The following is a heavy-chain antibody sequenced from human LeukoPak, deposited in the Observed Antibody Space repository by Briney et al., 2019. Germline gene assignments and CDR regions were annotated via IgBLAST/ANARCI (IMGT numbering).Heavy chain of an antibody. CDR1: GDSISSYY. CDR2: IYYSGSA. Sequence: PSETLSLTCTVSGDSISSYYWSWIRQPRGKGLEWIGYIYYSGSANYNPSLKSRVTISVDTSKNHFSLKLSSVTAADTAVYYCARHSRSYYDFDYWGQGTLVTVSS. J-gene: IGHJ4*02. D-gene: IGHD1-26*01. V-gene: IGHV4-59*08. CDR3: ARHSRSYYDFDY.